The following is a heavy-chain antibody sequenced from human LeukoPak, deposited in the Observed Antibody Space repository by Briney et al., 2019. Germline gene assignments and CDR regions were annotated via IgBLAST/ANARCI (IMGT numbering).Heavy chain of an antibody. J-gene: IGHJ5*02. CDR3: AKSDWFDP. Sequence: TGGSLRLSCVASGFTFSGYWMHWVRHTPGKGLVWVSRIKNDGSSTSYADSVKGRFTVSRDNAKNTLYLQMNSLRAEDTAVYFCAKSDWFDPWGQGTLVTVSS. V-gene: IGHV3-74*01. CDR1: GFTFSGYW. CDR2: IKNDGSST.